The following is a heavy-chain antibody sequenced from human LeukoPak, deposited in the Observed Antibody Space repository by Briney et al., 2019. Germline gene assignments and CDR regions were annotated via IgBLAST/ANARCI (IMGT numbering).Heavy chain of an antibody. CDR3: ARGLSSGWNDY. CDR1: GGSLSSYY. D-gene: IGHD6-19*01. Sequence: PSETLSLPCTVSGGSLSSYYWSWIRQPPGKGLEWIGYIYYSGSTNYNPSLKSRVTISVDTSKNQFSLKLSSVTAADTAVYYCARGLSSGWNDYWGQGTLVTVSS. V-gene: IGHV4-59*01. J-gene: IGHJ4*02. CDR2: IYYSGST.